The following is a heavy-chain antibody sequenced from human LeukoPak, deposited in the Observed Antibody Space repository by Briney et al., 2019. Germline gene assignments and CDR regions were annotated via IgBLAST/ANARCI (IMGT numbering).Heavy chain of an antibody. CDR2: IYYSGST. Sequence: PSETLSLTCSVSGGSIYNSAYHWGWIRQPPGKGLEWVGSIYYSGSTYYNPSLKSRVTISVDTSKHQFSLKLSSVTAADTAVYYCARPGEVYYYDSSGYPAHYFDYWGQGTLVTVSS. CDR1: GGSIYNSAYH. V-gene: IGHV4-39*01. CDR3: ARPGEVYYYDSSGYPAHYFDY. J-gene: IGHJ4*02. D-gene: IGHD3-22*01.